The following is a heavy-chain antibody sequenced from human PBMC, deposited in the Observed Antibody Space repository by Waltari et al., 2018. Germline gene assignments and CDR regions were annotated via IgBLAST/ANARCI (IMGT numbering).Heavy chain of an antibody. CDR1: GGTFISYA. CDR3: ARPGRAAAGTALYDYYGMDV. J-gene: IGHJ6*02. CDR2: IIPILGTA. V-gene: IGHV1-69*05. D-gene: IGHD6-13*01. Sequence: QVQLVQSGAEVKKPGSSVKVSCKASGGTFISYAISWVRQAPGHGLEGMGGIIPILGTANYAQKVQVRGTSTTDECTSTAYMELSSLRSEDTAVYYGARPGRAAAGTALYDYYGMDVWGQGTTVTVSS.